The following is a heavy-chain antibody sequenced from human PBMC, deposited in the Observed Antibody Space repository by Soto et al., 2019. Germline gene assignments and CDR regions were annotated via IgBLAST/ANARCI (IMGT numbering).Heavy chain of an antibody. CDR2: ISAYNGNT. J-gene: IGHJ4*02. V-gene: IGHV1-18*04. D-gene: IGHD5-12*01. CDR3: AREIYSGYGRNLDD. CDR1: GYTFTSYG. Sequence: QVQLVQSGAEVKKPGASVKVSCKASGYTFTSYGISWVRQAHEKGLEWMGWISAYNGNTNYAQKLQGRVTITTDTSTSTSYMELRSLRSYNTAVYYCAREIYSGYGRNLDDWGQGTLVTVYS.